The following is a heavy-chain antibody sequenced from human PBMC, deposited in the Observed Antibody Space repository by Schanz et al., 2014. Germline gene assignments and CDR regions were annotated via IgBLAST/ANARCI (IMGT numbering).Heavy chain of an antibody. D-gene: IGHD1-20*01. Sequence: QLQLQESGPGLVRPSETLSLTCTVYGGSFSSGPFYWGWIRQPPGKGLEWLGSAYYRGSTYYSPSLRSGVSIPMAGSKGRSPLRLPSRTAADTAVYYCARLGITGTTVFYWGQGTLVTVSS. CDR3: ARLGITGTTVFY. CDR2: AYYRGST. J-gene: IGHJ4*02. V-gene: IGHV4-39*01. CDR1: GGSFSSGPFY.